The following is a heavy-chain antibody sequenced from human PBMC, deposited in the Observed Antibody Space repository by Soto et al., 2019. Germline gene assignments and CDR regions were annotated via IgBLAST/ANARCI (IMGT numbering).Heavy chain of an antibody. D-gene: IGHD3-3*01. V-gene: IGHV4-59*01. Sequence: QVQLQESGPGLVKPSETLSLTCTVSGGSISSYYWSWIRQPPGKGLEWIGYIYYSGSTNYNPSLKSRVTISVDTSKNQFSLKLSSVTAADTAVYYCARALDDFWSGYYTSPNPHFDPWGQGTLVTVSS. CDR3: ARALDDFWSGYYTSPNPHFDP. CDR1: GGSISSYY. CDR2: IYYSGST. J-gene: IGHJ5*02.